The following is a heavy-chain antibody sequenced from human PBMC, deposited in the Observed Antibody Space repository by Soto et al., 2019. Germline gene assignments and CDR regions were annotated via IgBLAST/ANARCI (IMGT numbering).Heavy chain of an antibody. CDR2: ISGSGTAT. CDR1: GFPFWXYS. Sequence: EVXLLXSGGGLVXPGGSXXLSCEASGFPFWXYSMSWVXXXPXXXXXXXXXISGSGTATYYTDSVKGRFTVSRDNSKDTLFLQXNXLRXEXTAVYYXXXTXXXXXXXXXXDGFDXWGPGTAVTVSS. V-gene: IGHV3-23*01. CDR3: XXTXXXXXXXXXXDGFDX. J-gene: IGHJ3*01.